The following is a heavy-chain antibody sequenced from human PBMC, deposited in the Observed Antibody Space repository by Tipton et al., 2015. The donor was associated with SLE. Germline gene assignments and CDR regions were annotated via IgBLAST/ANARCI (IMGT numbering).Heavy chain of an antibody. CDR3: ATEGPLLGYNGFDF. D-gene: IGHD5-24*01. V-gene: IGHV4-31*03. CDR1: SGSIDRADSY. CDR2: VHNSGQT. Sequence: TLSLTCTASSGSIDRADSYWSWIRHFPEKGLEWIGYVHNSGQTHYNPSVESRLTLSLDTSKNQFSLRLTSVTAADTAVYFCATEGPLLGYNGFDFWGQGALVTVSS. J-gene: IGHJ4*02.